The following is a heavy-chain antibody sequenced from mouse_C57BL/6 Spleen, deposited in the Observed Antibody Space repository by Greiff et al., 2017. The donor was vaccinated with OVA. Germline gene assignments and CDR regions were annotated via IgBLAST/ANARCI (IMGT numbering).Heavy chain of an antibody. CDR3: ERLYSNYVLYAMDY. D-gene: IGHD2-5*01. Sequence: EVQGVESGGGLVKPGGSLKLSCAASGFTFSSYAMSWVRQTPEKRLEWVATISDGGSYTYYPDNVKGRFTISRDNAKNNLYLQMSHLKSEDTAMYYCERLYSNYVLYAMDYWGQGTSVTVSS. CDR2: ISDGGSYT. CDR1: GFTFSSYA. V-gene: IGHV5-4*01. J-gene: IGHJ4*01.